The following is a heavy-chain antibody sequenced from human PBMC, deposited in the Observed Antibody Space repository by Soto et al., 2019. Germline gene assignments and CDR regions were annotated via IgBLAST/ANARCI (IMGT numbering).Heavy chain of an antibody. CDR2: IYHSGST. V-gene: IGHV4-59*01. CDR1: GGSISSYY. CDR3: ARLTRYRSSWVYYYYGMDV. D-gene: IGHD6-13*01. J-gene: IGHJ6*02. Sequence: SATLSLTCTVSGGSISSYYWSWIRPPPFKGLEWIGYIYHSGSTNTNPSLKSRVTISVDTSKNQLSLTLSYVTSADTAVYQCARLTRYRSSWVYYYYGMDVWGRGTTVTVSS.